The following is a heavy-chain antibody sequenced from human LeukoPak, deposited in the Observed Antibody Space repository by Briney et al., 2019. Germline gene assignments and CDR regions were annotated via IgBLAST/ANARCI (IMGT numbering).Heavy chain of an antibody. Sequence: ASVKVSCKVSGYTLTELSMHWVRQAPGKGLEWMGGFDPEDGETIYAQKFQGRVTMTEDTSTDTGYMELSSLRSEDTAVYYCATGIAAAGSDWFDPWGQRTLVTLSS. D-gene: IGHD6-13*01. V-gene: IGHV1-24*01. CDR3: ATGIAAAGSDWFDP. CDR2: FDPEDGET. CDR1: GYTLTELS. J-gene: IGHJ5*02.